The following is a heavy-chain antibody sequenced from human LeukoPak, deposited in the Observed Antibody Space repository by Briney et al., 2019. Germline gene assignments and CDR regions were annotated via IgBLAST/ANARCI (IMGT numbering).Heavy chain of an antibody. Sequence: QPGGSLRLSCAASGFTFSSYSMNWVRQAPGMGLEWVSYISSSSSTIYYADSVKGRFTISRDNAKNSLYLQMNSLRDEDTAVYYCARCRLPYDILTGYFFLARGFWFDPWGQGTLVTVSS. CDR3: ARCRLPYDILTGYFFLARGFWFDP. J-gene: IGHJ5*02. V-gene: IGHV3-48*02. D-gene: IGHD3-9*01. CDR1: GFTFSSYS. CDR2: ISSSSSTI.